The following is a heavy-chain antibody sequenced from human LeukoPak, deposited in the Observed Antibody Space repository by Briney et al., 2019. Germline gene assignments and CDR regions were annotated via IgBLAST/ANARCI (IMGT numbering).Heavy chain of an antibody. J-gene: IGHJ4*02. CDR3: ARAKGYSGPLNDY. Sequence: GGSLRLSCAASGFTFSRYEMNWVRQAPGKGLEWVSYISSSGSTIYYADAVKGRFTISRDNAKNSLYLQMNSLRAEDTAVYYCARAKGYSGPLNDYWGQGTLVTVSS. V-gene: IGHV3-48*03. CDR1: GFTFSRYE. CDR2: ISSSGSTI. D-gene: IGHD5-12*01.